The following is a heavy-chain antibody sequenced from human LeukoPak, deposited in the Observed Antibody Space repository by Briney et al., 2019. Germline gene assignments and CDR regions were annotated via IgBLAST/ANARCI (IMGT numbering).Heavy chain of an antibody. Sequence: ASVKVSCKASGYTFTSYDINWVRQATGQGLGWMGWMKPNNGNTGYAQKFQGRVTMTTNNSLSTAYMELRSARSEDTAVYYCERGRGLSSSCYDNYYYCYYMDVWGNGTTVTISS. D-gene: IGHD6-13*01. CDR3: ERGRGLSSSCYDNYYYCYYMDV. J-gene: IGHJ6*03. CDR1: GYTFTSYD. CDR2: MKPNNGNT. V-gene: IGHV1-8*01.